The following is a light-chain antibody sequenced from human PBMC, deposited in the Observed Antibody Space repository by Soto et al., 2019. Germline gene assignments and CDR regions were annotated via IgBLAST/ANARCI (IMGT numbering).Light chain of an antibody. CDR2: GAS. CDR3: QQYGSSPLT. V-gene: IGKV3-20*01. Sequence: EIVLTQSPGTLSLSPGERATLSCRASQRVSSSFLACYQQKPGQAPRLLIYGASSRATGIPDRFSGSGSGTDFTLTISRLEPEDVAVYYCQQYGSSPLTFGGGTKVSIK. J-gene: IGKJ4*01. CDR1: QRVSSSF.